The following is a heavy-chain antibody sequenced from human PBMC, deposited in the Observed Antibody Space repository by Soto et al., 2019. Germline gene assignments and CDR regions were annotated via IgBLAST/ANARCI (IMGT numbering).Heavy chain of an antibody. CDR1: GGSISSYY. D-gene: IGHD3-10*01. V-gene: IGHV4-59*01. CDR3: ARALWFGSLYGMEV. Sequence: QVQLQESGPGLVKPSETLSLTCTVSGGSISSYYWSWIRQPPGKGLEWIGYIYYSGSTNYNPSLKSRVTISVDTSKNQFSLKLSSVTAADTAVYYCARALWFGSLYGMEVWGQGTTVTVSS. J-gene: IGHJ6*02. CDR2: IYYSGST.